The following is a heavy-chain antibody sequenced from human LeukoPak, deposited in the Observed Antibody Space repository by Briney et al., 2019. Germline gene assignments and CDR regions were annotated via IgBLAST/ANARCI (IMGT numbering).Heavy chain of an antibody. CDR1: GYTLTELS. J-gene: IGHJ5*02. V-gene: IGHV1-24*01. CDR3: ASAYSSGGYSGFDP. CDR2: FDPEDGET. Sequence: ASVKVSCKVSGYTLTELSMHWVRQAPGKGLEWMGGFDPEDGETIYAQKFQGRVTMTEDTSTDTAYMELSSLRSEDTAGYDCASAYSSGGYSGFDPGGQGTLVTVSS. D-gene: IGHD2-15*01.